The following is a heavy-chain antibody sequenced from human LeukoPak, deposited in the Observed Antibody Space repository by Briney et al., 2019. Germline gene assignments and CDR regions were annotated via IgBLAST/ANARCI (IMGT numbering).Heavy chain of an antibody. J-gene: IGHJ4*02. CDR3: AKLDINWGLNY. D-gene: IGHD7-27*01. V-gene: IGHV3-30*18. CDR1: GFTFSSYG. CDR2: ISYDGSNK. Sequence: GGSLRLSCAASGFTFSSYGMHWVRQAPGKGLEWVAVISYDGSNKYYADSVKGRFTISRDNSKNTLYLQMNSLRAEDTAVYYCAKLDINWGLNYWGQGTLVTVSS.